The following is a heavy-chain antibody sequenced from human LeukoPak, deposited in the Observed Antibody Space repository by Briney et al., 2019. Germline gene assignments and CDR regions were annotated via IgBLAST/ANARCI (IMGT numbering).Heavy chain of an antibody. CDR2: IKSKTDGGTT. Sequence: GGSLRLSCAASGFTFSNAWMSWVRQAPGKGLEWVGRIKSKTDGGTTDYAAPVKGRFTISRDNAKNTLYLQMNSLRAEDTAVYYCAREGQPVLRYFDWLLGAYYMDVWGKGTTVTISS. CDR1: GFTFSNAW. CDR3: AREGQPVLRYFDWLLGAYYMDV. J-gene: IGHJ6*03. D-gene: IGHD3-9*01. V-gene: IGHV3-15*05.